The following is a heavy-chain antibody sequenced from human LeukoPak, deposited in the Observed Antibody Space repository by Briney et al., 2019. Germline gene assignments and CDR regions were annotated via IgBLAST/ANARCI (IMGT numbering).Heavy chain of an antibody. CDR3: AGEVITMVRGVMNDY. CDR1: GGSISSGGYY. Sequence: PSETLSLTCTVSGGSISSGGYYWSWIRQPPGKGLEWIGYIYHSGSTYYNPSLKSRVTISVDRSKNQFSLKLSSVTAADTAVYYCAGEVITMVRGVMNDYWGQGTLVTVSS. J-gene: IGHJ4*02. D-gene: IGHD3-10*01. V-gene: IGHV4-30-2*01. CDR2: IYHSGST.